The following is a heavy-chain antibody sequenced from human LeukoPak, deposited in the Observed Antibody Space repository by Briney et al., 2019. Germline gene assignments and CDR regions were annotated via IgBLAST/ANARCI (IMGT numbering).Heavy chain of an antibody. D-gene: IGHD6-6*01. Sequence: ASVKVSCKASGGTFSSYAISWVRQAPGQGLEWMGRIIPILGIANYAQKFQGRVTITTDESTSTAYMELSSLRSEDTAAYYCAREGSSSSGLGMDVWGKGTTVTVSS. CDR2: IIPILGIA. CDR1: GGTFSSYA. CDR3: AREGSSSSGLGMDV. V-gene: IGHV1-69*04. J-gene: IGHJ6*03.